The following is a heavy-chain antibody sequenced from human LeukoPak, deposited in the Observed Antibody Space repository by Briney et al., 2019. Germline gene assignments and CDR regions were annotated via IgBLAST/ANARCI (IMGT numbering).Heavy chain of an antibody. J-gene: IGHJ4*02. V-gene: IGHV4-59*08. D-gene: IGHD5-12*01. CDR3: ARAENGYSGYDFHD. CDR2: IYYSGST. CDR1: GGSISSYY. Sequence: PSETLSLTCTVSGGSISSYYWSWIRQPPGKGLEWIGYIYYSGSTNYNPSLKSRVTISVDTSKNQFSLKLSSVTAADTAVYYCARAENGYSGYDFHDWGQGTLVTVSS.